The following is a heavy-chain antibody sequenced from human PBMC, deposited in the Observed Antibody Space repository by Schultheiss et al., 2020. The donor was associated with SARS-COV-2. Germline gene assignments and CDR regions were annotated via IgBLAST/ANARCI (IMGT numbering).Heavy chain of an antibody. CDR1: GFTFSSYA. CDR2: ISSSSSTI. D-gene: IGHD1-26*01. CDR3: TTDWVKWELFDY. V-gene: IGHV3-48*01. J-gene: IGHJ4*02. Sequence: GGSLRLSCAASGFTFSSYAMSWVRQAPGKGLEWLSYISSSSSTIYYADSVKGRFTISRDNAKNSLYLQMNSLRAEDTAVYYCTTDWVKWELFDYWGQGTLVTVSS.